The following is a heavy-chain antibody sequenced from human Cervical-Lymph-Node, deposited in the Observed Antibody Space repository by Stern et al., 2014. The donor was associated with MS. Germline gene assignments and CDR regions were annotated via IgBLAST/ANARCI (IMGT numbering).Heavy chain of an antibody. D-gene: IGHD4-17*01. CDR1: GYTFTSHA. CDR2: INTNTGNP. CDR3: ASRGGYGDLDAFDI. J-gene: IGHJ3*02. V-gene: IGHV7-4-1*02. Sequence: QVQLVQSGSELKKTGASVKVSCKASGYTFTSHAINWVRQAPGQGLEWMGWINTNTGNPTYAQGFTGRFVFSLDTSVSTAYLQISSLKAEDTAVYYCASRGGYGDLDAFDIWGQGTMVTGSS.